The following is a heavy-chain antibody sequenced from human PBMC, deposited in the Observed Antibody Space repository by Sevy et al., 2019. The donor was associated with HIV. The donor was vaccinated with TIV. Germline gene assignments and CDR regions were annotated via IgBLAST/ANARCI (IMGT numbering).Heavy chain of an antibody. V-gene: IGHV5-51*01. CDR1: GYSFTSYW. D-gene: IGHD3-10*01. Sequence: GGSLRLSCKGSGYSFTSYWIGWVRQMPGKGLEWMGIIYPGDSDTRYSPSFQGQVTISADKSISTAYLQWSSLKASDTAMYYCARFYGSGSYLANAFDIWGQRTMVTVSS. CDR2: IYPGDSDT. J-gene: IGHJ3*02. CDR3: ARFYGSGSYLANAFDI.